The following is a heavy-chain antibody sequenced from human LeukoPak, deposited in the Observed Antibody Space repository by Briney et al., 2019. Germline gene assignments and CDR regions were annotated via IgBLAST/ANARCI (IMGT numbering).Heavy chain of an antibody. CDR3: AKAADQYYYSYFYYMDV. D-gene: IGHD2/OR15-2a*01. J-gene: IGHJ6*03. Sequence: GGSLRLSCAASGFTLSSYWMSWVRQAPGKGLEWVANIKQDGSGKYYVDSVKGRFTISRDNAKNSLYLQMNSLRVEDTAVYYCAKAADQYYYSYFYYMDVWGKGTTVTVSS. CDR1: GFTLSSYW. CDR2: IKQDGSGK. V-gene: IGHV3-7*01.